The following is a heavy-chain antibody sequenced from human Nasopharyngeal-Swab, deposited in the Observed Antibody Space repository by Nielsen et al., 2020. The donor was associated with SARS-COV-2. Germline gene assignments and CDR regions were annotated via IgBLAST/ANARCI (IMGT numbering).Heavy chain of an antibody. J-gene: IGHJ6*02. CDR1: GFTFDDYA. CDR2: ISWNSGSI. V-gene: IGHV3-9*01. CDR3: AKDLYYGMDV. Sequence: SLKISCAASGFTFDDYAMHWVRQAPGKGLEWVSGISWNSGSIGYADSVKGRFTISRDNAKNSLYLQMNSLRAEDTALYYCAKDLYYGMDVWGQGTTVTVSS.